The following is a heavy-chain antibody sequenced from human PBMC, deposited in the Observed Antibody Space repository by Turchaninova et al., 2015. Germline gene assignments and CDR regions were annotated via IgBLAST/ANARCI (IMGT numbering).Heavy chain of an antibody. D-gene: IGHD2-2*01. CDR2: ILSSGYT. J-gene: IGHJ3*02. Sequence: YWSGIRPPPVKVLEWIAYILSSGYTKYNPALDGRVTISLDTSKNDFSLEMGSVTTADAAVFYCARRGPYCNSASCADAFDIWGEGTMVSVSS. V-gene: IGHV4-61*03. CDR1: Y. CDR3: ARRGPYCNSASCADAFDI.